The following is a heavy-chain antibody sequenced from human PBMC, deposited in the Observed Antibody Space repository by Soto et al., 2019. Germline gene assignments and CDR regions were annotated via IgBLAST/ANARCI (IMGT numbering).Heavy chain of an antibody. CDR1: GFTFSRYG. D-gene: IGHD3-22*01. Sequence: WGSLRLSCAASGFTFSRYGIHWFRQAPGKGLEWVALIWNDGIRKVYVDSVKGRFTISRDNSKNTLDLQMNSLRAEDTAVYYCARDDDYEANAFDYWGPGTLVTVSS. CDR2: IWNDGIRK. CDR3: ARDDDYEANAFDY. J-gene: IGHJ4*02. V-gene: IGHV3-33*01.